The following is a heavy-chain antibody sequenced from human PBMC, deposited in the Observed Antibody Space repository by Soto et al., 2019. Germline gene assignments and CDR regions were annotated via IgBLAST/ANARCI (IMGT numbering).Heavy chain of an antibody. Sequence: QLLQSGGGLVQPGGYLTLSCAASGFTFGTTDMSWVRQAPGEGLEWVSTIDGSGGITYYADSVKGRFTISRDNSRNTVYLQMNSLSGDDTALYYCVKNSGWFNTWGQGALVTVSS. J-gene: IGHJ5*02. V-gene: IGHV3-23*01. D-gene: IGHD3-10*01. CDR1: GFTFGTTD. CDR3: VKNSGWFNT. CDR2: IDGSGGIT.